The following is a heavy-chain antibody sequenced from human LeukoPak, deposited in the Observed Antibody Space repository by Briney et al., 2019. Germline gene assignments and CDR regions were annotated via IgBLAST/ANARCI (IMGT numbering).Heavy chain of an antibody. D-gene: IGHD5-18*01. CDR2: ITGSGDGT. J-gene: IGHJ3*02. Sequence: GGSLRLSCAASGFTFSNYAMMCVRQAPGERLEWVSSITGSGDGTYYADSVKGRFTISRDNSKNTLYLQMNGLRAEDTAVYYCAGIQLWSWRAFDIWGLGTMVTVSS. CDR3: AGIQLWSWRAFDI. CDR1: GFTFSNYA. V-gene: IGHV3-23*01.